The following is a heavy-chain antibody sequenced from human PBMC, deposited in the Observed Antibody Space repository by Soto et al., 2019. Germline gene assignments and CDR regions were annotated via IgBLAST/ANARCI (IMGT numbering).Heavy chain of an antibody. CDR1: GYTFTTYG. CDR3: ARDERADCSGDNCEHYFDY. CDR2: ISGDNGNT. J-gene: IGHJ4*02. V-gene: IGHV1-18*01. D-gene: IGHD2-15*01. Sequence: QVQLVQSGAEVKKPGASVKVSCTTSGYTFTTYGVSWVRQAPGLGLEWMGWISGDNGNTNSAPKFHGRGSRTIDTSSSTAYMELRSLISDDTAVYYGARDERADCSGDNCEHYFDYWGPGTLVTGSS.